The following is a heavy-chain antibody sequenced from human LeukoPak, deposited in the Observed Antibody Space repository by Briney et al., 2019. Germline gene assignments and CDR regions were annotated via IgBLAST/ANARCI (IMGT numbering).Heavy chain of an antibody. CDR1: GFTFSSYA. CDR3: ARVDCSSTTCTYYYYGLDV. CDR2: ISYDGSNK. V-gene: IGHV3-30-3*01. D-gene: IGHD2-2*01. Sequence: GGSLRLSCAASGFTFSSYAMDWVRQAPAKGLEWVAVISYDGSNKYYAHSVKGRFTIPRDNAKDTLYLQMNSLRAEDTAVYYCARVDCSSTTCTYYYYGLDVWGQGTTVTVSS. J-gene: IGHJ6*02.